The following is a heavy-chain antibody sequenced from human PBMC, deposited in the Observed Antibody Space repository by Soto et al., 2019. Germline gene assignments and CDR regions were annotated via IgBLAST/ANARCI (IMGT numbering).Heavy chain of an antibody. CDR2: ISSSSSYI. J-gene: IGHJ5*02. V-gene: IGHV3-21*01. CDR1: GFTFSSYS. D-gene: IGHD3-10*01. Sequence: GGSLRLSCAASGFTFSSYSMNWVRQAPGKGLEWVSSISSSSSYIYYADSVKGRFTISRDSAKNSLYLQMNSLRAEDTAVYYCARDQITMVRGVIGFDPWGQGTLVTVSS. CDR3: ARDQITMVRGVIGFDP.